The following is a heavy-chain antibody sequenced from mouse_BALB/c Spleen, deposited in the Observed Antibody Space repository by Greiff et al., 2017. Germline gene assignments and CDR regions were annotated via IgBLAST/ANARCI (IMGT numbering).Heavy chain of an antibody. J-gene: IGHJ4*01. CDR3: AREGARLWSYAMDY. CDR1: GFNIKDTY. D-gene: IGHD1-1*02. V-gene: IGHV14-3*02. Sequence: EVQLQQSGAELVKPGASVKLSCTASGFNIKDTYMHWVQQRPEQGLEWIGRIDPANGNTKYDPKFQGKATITADTSSNTAYLQLSSLTSEDTAVYYCAREGARLWSYAMDYWGQGTSVTVSS. CDR2: IDPANGNT.